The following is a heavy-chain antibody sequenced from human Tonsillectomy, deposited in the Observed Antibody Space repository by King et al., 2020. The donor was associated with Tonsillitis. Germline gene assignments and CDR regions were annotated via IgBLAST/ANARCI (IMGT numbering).Heavy chain of an antibody. V-gene: IGHV4-61*02. D-gene: IGHD2-15*01. CDR1: GGSISSGSYY. J-gene: IGHJ5*02. Sequence: QLQESGPGLVKPSQTLSLTCTVSGGSISSGSYYWSWIRQPAGKGLEWIGRIYTSGSTNYNPSLKSRVTISVDTSKNQFSLKLSSVTAADTAVYYCARVKGYCSGGSCYDVLWFDPWGQGTLVTVSS. CDR2: IYTSGST. CDR3: ARVKGYCSGGSCYDVLWFDP.